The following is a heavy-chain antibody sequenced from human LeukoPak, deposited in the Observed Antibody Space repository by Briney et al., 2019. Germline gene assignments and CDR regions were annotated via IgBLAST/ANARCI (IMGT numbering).Heavy chain of an antibody. Sequence: GGSLRLSCAGSGFIFNHYGMHWVRQAPGKGLEWLSFIRYDGSKKYHADSVKGRLSISRDNSKNTLYLQMNSLRAEDTAVYYCASERADTGGAFDIWGQGTMVTVSS. CDR3: ASERADTGGAFDI. D-gene: IGHD5-18*01. V-gene: IGHV3-30*02. J-gene: IGHJ3*02. CDR1: GFIFNHYG. CDR2: IRYDGSKK.